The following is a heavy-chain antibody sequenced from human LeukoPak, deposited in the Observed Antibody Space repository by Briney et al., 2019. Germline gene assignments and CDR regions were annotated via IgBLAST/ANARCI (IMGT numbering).Heavy chain of an antibody. Sequence: GRSLRLSCAASGFTFSSYGMHWVRQAPGKGLEWVAVIWYDGSNKYYADSVKGRFTISRDNSKNTLYLQMNSLRAEDTAVYYCARDHYLGYCSSTSCYVLDYWGQGTLVTVSS. CDR3: ARDHYLGYCSSTSCYVLDY. V-gene: IGHV3-33*01. CDR1: GFTFSSYG. CDR2: IWYDGSNK. J-gene: IGHJ4*02. D-gene: IGHD2-2*01.